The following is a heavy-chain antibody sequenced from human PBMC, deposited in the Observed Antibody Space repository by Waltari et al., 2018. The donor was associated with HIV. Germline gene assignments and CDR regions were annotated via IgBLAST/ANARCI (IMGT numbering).Heavy chain of an antibody. J-gene: IGHJ4*02. Sequence: EVPLVESGGGLVTPGGSWCLSCVASGFTFSDSTTNWVRQAPGKGLEWVSSISGSGTYIYYTDSVKGRFTVSRDNAQNSLSLQMNSLRAEDTAVYYCVRAGYSSGWLFDYWGQGTLVTVSS. CDR3: VRAGYSSGWLFDY. CDR2: ISGSGTYI. D-gene: IGHD6-19*01. V-gene: IGHV3-21*01. CDR1: GFTFSDST.